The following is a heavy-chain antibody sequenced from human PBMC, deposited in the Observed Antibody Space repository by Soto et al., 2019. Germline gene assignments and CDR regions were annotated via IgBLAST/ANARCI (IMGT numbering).Heavy chain of an antibody. V-gene: IGHV5-51*01. J-gene: IGHJ1*01. CDR2: IYPSDSDT. CDR1: GYSFITYW. D-gene: IGHD3-22*01. Sequence: GESLKISCKGSGYSFITYWIGWVRQMPGKGLEWMGIIYPSDSDTRYSPSFQGQVTISADKSISTAYLQWSSLKASDTAMYYCASGTYYYDSSGHRTAEYFQHWGQGTLVTVSS. CDR3: ASGTYYYDSSGHRTAEYFQH.